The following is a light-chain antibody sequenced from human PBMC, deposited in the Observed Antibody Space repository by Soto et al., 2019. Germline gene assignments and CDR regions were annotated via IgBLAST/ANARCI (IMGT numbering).Light chain of an antibody. J-gene: IGLJ2*01. CDR2: GVN. CDR3: SSYGGSNNLV. CDR1: SSDVGGYNY. Sequence: QSALTQPPSASGSPGQSVTISCTGTSSDVGGYNYVSWYQQHPGKVPKLMIYGVNKRPSGVPDRFSGSKSGNTASLTVSGLQAEDEADYYCSSYGGSNNLVFGGGTKLTVL. V-gene: IGLV2-8*01.